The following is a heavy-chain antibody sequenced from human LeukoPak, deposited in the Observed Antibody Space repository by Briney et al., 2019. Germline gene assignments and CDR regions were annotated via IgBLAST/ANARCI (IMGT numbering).Heavy chain of an antibody. CDR2: IYYSGST. V-gene: IGHV4-59*01. D-gene: IGHD1-26*01. CDR1: GGSISSYY. J-gene: IGHJ4*02. CDR3: ARRDSGSPGYFDY. Sequence: SETLSLTCTVSGGSISSYYWSWIRQPPGKGLEWIGYIYYSGSTNYNPSLKSRVTISVDTSKNQFSLKLNSVTAADTAVYYCARRDSGSPGYFDYWGQGTLVTVSS.